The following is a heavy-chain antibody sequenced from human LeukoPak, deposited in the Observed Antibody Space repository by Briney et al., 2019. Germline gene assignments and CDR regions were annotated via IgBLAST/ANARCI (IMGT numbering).Heavy chain of an antibody. CDR3: ARLPGIAARWIGL. J-gene: IGHJ2*01. Sequence: GASVKVSCKASGYTFTGYYMHWVRQAPGHGLEWMGWINPNSGGTNYAQKFQGRVTMTRDTSISTAYMELSRLRSDDTAVYYCARLPGIAARWIGLWGRGTLVTVSS. V-gene: IGHV1-2*02. CDR2: INPNSGGT. D-gene: IGHD6-13*01. CDR1: GYTFTGYY.